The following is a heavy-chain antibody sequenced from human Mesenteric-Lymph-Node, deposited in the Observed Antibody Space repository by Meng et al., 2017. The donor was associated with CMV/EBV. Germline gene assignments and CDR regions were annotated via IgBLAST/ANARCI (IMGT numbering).Heavy chain of an antibody. V-gene: IGHV3-11*04. CDR3: AIRGYSYGYDYYGMDV. Sequence: GESLKISCAASGFTFNHYYMNWIRLVPGKGLEWVSYISHSGSTIKYADSVKGRFTISRDNAKNSLYLQMNSLRAEDTAVYYCAIRGYSYGYDYYGMDVWGQGTTVTVSS. CDR1: GFTFNHYY. D-gene: IGHD5-18*01. J-gene: IGHJ6*02. CDR2: ISHSGSTI.